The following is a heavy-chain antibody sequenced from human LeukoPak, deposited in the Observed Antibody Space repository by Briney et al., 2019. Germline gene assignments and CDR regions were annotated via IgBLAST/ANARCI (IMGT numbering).Heavy chain of an antibody. Sequence: GGSLRLSCAASGFTFDDYTMHWVRQAPGTGLEWVSLISWDGGTTYYADSVKGRFTISRDNSKNSLYLQMNSLRTEDTAFYYCAKVFGIAVAGTLAIDSWGQGTLVTVSS. CDR1: GFTFDDYT. J-gene: IGHJ4*02. V-gene: IGHV3-43*01. D-gene: IGHD6-19*01. CDR3: AKVFGIAVAGTLAIDS. CDR2: ISWDGGTT.